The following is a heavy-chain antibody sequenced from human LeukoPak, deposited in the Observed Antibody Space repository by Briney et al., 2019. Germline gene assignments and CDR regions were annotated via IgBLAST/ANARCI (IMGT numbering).Heavy chain of an antibody. J-gene: IGHJ4*02. D-gene: IGHD2-15*01. CDR2: IIPIFGTA. CDR1: GGTFSSYA. CDR3: ASEVALEY. Sequence: EASVKVSCKASGGTFSSYAISWVRQAPGQGLEWMGGIIPIFGTANYAQKFQGRVTITTDESTSTAYMELSSLRSEDTAVYYCASEVALEYWGQGTLVTVSS. V-gene: IGHV1-69*05.